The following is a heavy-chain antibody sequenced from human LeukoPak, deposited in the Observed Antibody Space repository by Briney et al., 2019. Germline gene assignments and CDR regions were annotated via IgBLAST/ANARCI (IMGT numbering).Heavy chain of an antibody. V-gene: IGHV3-30*02. J-gene: IGHJ4*02. D-gene: IGHD6-19*01. CDR3: AKDRTYSSAWPYYFDY. Sequence: PGGFLRLSCAASGFTYSSYGMQWVRQAPGKGLEWVAFIRYDGSNKYYADSVKGRFTISRDNSKNTLHLQMNSLRAEDTAVYYCAKDRTYSSAWPYYFDYWGQGTLVTVSS. CDR1: GFTYSSYG. CDR2: IRYDGSNK.